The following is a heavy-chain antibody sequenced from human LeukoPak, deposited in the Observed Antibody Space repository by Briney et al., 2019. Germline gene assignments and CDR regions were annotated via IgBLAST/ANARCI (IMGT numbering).Heavy chain of an antibody. CDR1: GFTFSSYG. CDR3: ARATRGLYYYYGMDV. J-gene: IGHJ6*02. CDR2: IWYDGSNK. Sequence: GGSLKLSRAASGFTFSSYGMHWVRQAPGKGLEWVAVIWYDGSNKYYADSVKGRFTISRDNSKNTLYLQMNSLRAEDTAVYYCARATRGLYYYYGMDVWGQGTTVTVSS. V-gene: IGHV3-33*01. D-gene: IGHD2-2*01.